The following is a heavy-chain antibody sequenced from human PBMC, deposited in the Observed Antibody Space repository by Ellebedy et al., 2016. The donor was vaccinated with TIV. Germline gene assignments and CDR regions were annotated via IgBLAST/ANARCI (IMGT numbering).Heavy chain of an antibody. Sequence: AASVKVSCKASGYTFTDYYVHWVRHAPGQGLEWMGWINPSNGGTNHTQKFQDRVTMTSDTSISTAYMDLSSLRSDDTAVYFCARVFNRGGYAMDVWGQGTTVTVSS. CDR3: ARVFNRGGYAMDV. CDR2: INPSNGGT. V-gene: IGHV1-2*02. J-gene: IGHJ6*02. CDR1: GYTFTDYY. D-gene: IGHD1-14*01.